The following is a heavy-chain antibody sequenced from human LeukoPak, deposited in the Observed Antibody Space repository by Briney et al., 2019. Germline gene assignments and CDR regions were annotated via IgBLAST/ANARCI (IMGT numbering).Heavy chain of an antibody. CDR3: AKGGASGSYYNGHYFDH. J-gene: IGHJ4*02. Sequence: GGSLRLSCAASGFTFSSYAMTWVRQAPGKGLEWVSAISHSGGSTYYPDSVKGRFTISRDNSKNTLYLQMNSLRAEDTAVYYCAKGGASGSYYNGHYFDHWGQGTLVTVSS. CDR1: GFTFSSYA. V-gene: IGHV3-23*01. D-gene: IGHD3-10*01. CDR2: ISHSGGST.